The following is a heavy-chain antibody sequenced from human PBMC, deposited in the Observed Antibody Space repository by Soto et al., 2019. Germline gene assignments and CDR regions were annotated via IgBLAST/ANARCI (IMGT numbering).Heavy chain of an antibody. D-gene: IGHD2-15*01. Sequence: SETLALTCSVSGACISIGTDYWGWIRQPPGKGLEWIGNIHYSGSTYYNPSLKSRVNISVDTSKNQFSLKLSSVTAADTAVYYCARAGAATLSDYWGQGTLVTVSS. J-gene: IGHJ4*02. V-gene: IGHV4-39*07. CDR2: IHYSGST. CDR1: GACISIGTDY. CDR3: ARAGAATLSDY.